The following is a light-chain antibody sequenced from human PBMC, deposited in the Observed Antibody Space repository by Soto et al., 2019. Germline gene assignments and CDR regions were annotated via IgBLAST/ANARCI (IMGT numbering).Light chain of an antibody. CDR1: QSISSW. CDR3: QQYNNYSWT. Sequence: DIQMTQSPSTLSASVGDRVTITCRASQSISSWLAWYQQKPGKAPKLLIYDASNLDSGVPSRFSGSGSGTEVTLTISSLQPDDFATYYCQQYNNYSWTFGQGTKVEIK. J-gene: IGKJ1*01. CDR2: DAS. V-gene: IGKV1-5*01.